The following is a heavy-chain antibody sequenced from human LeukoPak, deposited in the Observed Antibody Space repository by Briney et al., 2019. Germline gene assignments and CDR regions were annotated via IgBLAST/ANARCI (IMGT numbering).Heavy chain of an antibody. J-gene: IGHJ4*02. V-gene: IGHV4-4*07. CDR2: IHTSGNS. CDR3: AREGSATARPFVSNDY. Sequence: KPSETLSLTCTVSGGSISNYYWSWIRQPAEKGLEWIGRIHTSGNSDYNPSLKSRVTMSVATSKNQFSLKLSSVTAADTAVYYCAREGSATARPFVSNDYWGQGTLVTVSS. CDR1: GGSISNYY. D-gene: IGHD6-6*01.